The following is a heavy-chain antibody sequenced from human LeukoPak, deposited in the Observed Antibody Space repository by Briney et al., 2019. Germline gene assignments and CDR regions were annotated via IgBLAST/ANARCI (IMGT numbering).Heavy chain of an antibody. D-gene: IGHD3-22*01. J-gene: IGHJ4*02. V-gene: IGHV4-61*02. CDR3: ASGEYYYDSSGYSTWDY. CDR2: IYTSGST. Sequence: SETLSLTCTVSGGSISSGSYYWSGIRQPAGKGLEWIGRIYTSGSTNYNPSLKSRVTISVDTSKNQFSLKLSSVTAADTAVYYCASGEYYYDSSGYSTWDYWGQGTLVTVSS. CDR1: GGSISSGSYY.